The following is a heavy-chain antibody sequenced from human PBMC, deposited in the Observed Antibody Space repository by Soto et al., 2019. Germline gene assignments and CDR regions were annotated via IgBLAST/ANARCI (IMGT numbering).Heavy chain of an antibody. CDR2: ISGSGGST. D-gene: IGHD6-19*01. CDR3: AKDEKQQWLAQNFDY. CDR1: GFTFSSYG. Sequence: GGSLRLSCAASGFTFSSYGMSWVRQAPGKGLEWVSAISGSGGSTYYADSVKGRFTISRDNSKNTLYLQMNSLRAEDTAVYYCAKDEKQQWLAQNFDYWGQGTLVTVSS. J-gene: IGHJ4*02. V-gene: IGHV3-23*01.